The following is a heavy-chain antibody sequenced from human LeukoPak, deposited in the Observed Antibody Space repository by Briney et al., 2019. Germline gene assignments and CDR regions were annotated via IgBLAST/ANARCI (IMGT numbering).Heavy chain of an antibody. CDR1: GFTFSSCA. Sequence: GGSLRLSCAASGFTFSSCAMSWVRQAPGKRLEWVSAISGSGGRPYYADSVKGRFTISRDNSKNTLYLQMNSLRAEDTAVYYCARHPEPGYCSSTSCHESYFDYWGQGTLVTVSS. CDR2: ISGSGGRP. D-gene: IGHD2-2*01. J-gene: IGHJ4*02. V-gene: IGHV3-23*01. CDR3: ARHPEPGYCSSTSCHESYFDY.